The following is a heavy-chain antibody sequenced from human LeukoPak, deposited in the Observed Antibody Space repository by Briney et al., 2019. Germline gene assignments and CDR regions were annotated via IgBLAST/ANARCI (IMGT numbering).Heavy chain of an antibody. CDR1: GFSFSTYW. J-gene: IGHJ4*02. V-gene: IGHV3-7*01. D-gene: IGHD1-1*01. Sequence: GGSLRLSCAASGFSFSTYWMSWVRQAPGKGLEWVANIKQDGSDIYYVDSVKGRFIISRDNAKSSLYLQMNNLRAEDTAVYYCTKEGGPMSTTTERYSFDHWGQGTLVTVSS. CDR3: TKEGGPMSTTTERYSFDH. CDR2: IKQDGSDI.